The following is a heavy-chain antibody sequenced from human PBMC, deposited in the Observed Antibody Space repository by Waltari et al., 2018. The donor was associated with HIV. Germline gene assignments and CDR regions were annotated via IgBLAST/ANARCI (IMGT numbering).Heavy chain of an antibody. CDR1: SGSTPSVRYS. V-gene: IGHV4-61*02. CDR2: ISPGGGT. J-gene: IGHJ4*02. CDR3: AGSTVTFAGLES. Sequence: QVQLPQSGPGVVKPSQTLSLTCPVSSGSTPSVRYSWSWIRQPAGKGLEWLGRISPGGGTNYDPSLKGRISISLDTSKKLLSLNLTFVTAADTAIYFCAGSTVTFAGLESWGPGAQVIVSS. D-gene: IGHD4-4*01.